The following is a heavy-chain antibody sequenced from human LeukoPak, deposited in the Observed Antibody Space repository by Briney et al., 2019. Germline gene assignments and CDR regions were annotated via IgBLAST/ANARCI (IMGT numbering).Heavy chain of an antibody. V-gene: IGHV3-7*01. CDR1: GFTFSSYW. CDR3: ASEGRAEYFDC. J-gene: IGHJ4*02. Sequence: GGSLRLSCAASGFTFSSYWMNWVRQAPGKGLEWVANINQDGSEKYYVDSVKGRFTISRDNGKNSLYLQLNSLRAEDTAVYYCASEGRAEYFDCWGQGTLVTVSS. CDR2: INQDGSEK.